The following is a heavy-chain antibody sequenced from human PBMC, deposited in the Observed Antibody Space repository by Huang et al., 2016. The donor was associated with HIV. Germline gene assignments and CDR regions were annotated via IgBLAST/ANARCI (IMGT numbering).Heavy chain of an antibody. J-gene: IGHJ4*02. D-gene: IGHD3-10*01. V-gene: IGHV4-34*01. CDR3: ARAPHYGSGSYYY. CDR2: ITHSGST. CDR1: GGSFIGYY. Sequence: QVQLHQWGAGLLKPSETLSLTCAVYGGSFIGYYWSWIRQPPGKGLEWIGEITHSGSTNYNPSLKSRVTRSEETSKSQFSLKLSSVTAADTAVYYCARAPHYGSGSYYYWGQGTLVTVSS.